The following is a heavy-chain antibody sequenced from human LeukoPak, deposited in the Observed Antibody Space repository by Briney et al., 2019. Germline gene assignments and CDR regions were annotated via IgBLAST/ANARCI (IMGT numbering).Heavy chain of an antibody. CDR2: ISSSSSYI. CDR1: GFTFSSYS. Sequence: GGSLRLSCAASGFTFSSYSMNWVRQAPGKGLEWVSSISSSSSYIYYADSVKGRFTISRDNAKNSLYLQMNSLRAEDTAVYYCARENTYYDFWSGYRDYWGQGTLVTVSS. J-gene: IGHJ4*02. CDR3: ARENTYYDFWSGYRDY. D-gene: IGHD3-3*01. V-gene: IGHV3-21*01.